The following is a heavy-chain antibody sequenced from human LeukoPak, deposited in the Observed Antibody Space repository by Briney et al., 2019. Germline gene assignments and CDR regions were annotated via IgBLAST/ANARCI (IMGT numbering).Heavy chain of an antibody. V-gene: IGHV3-23*01. CDR3: AKDIGTLRGYSYGYN. CDR1: GFTFSSYA. CDR2: ISGSGGST. Sequence: GGSLRLSCAASGFTFSSYAMHWVRQAPGKGLEYVSAISGSGGSTYYADSVKGRFTISRDNSKNTLYLQMNSLRAEDTAVYYCAKDIGTLRGYSYGYNWGQGTLATVSS. J-gene: IGHJ4*02. D-gene: IGHD5-18*01.